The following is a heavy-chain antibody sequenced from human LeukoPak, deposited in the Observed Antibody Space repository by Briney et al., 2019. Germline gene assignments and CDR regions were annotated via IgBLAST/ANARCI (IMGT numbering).Heavy chain of an antibody. V-gene: IGHV1-18*01. CDR3: ARGPGFWELLYSSSPDYYYGMDV. D-gene: IGHD3-10*01. CDR2: ISAYNGNT. J-gene: IGHJ6*02. Sequence: ASVKVSCKASGYTFTSYGISWVRQAPGQGLEWMGWISAYNGNTNYAQKLQGRVTMTTDTSTSTAYMEMRSLRSDDKAVYYCARGPGFWELLYSSSPDYYYGMDVWGQGTTVTVSS. CDR1: GYTFTSYG.